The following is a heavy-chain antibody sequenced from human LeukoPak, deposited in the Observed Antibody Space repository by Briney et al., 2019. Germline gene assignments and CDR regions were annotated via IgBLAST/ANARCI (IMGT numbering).Heavy chain of an antibody. CDR3: ARYIPARPGFDY. D-gene: IGHD6-6*01. Sequence: KASETLSLTCTVSGGSISDYYWNWIRQPPGKGLEWIGYIYYSGSTNYNPSLKSRVTMSVDTSKNQFSLKLSSVTVADTAVYYCARYIPARPGFDYWGQGTLVTVSS. CDR2: IYYSGST. J-gene: IGHJ4*02. V-gene: IGHV4-59*12. CDR1: GGSISDYY.